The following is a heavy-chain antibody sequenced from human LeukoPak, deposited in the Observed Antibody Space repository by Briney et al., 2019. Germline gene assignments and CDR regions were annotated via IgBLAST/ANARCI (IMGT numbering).Heavy chain of an antibody. CDR3: ARDSTPRLEWSPYYYYYMDV. D-gene: IGHD3-3*01. CDR2: IIPILGIA. Sequence: SVKVSCKASGGTFSSYTISWVRQAPGQGLEWMGRIIPILGIANYAQKFQGRITITADESTSTAYMELSSLRSEDTAVYYCARDSTPRLEWSPYYYYYMDVWGKGTTVTVSS. CDR1: GGTFSSYT. V-gene: IGHV1-69*04. J-gene: IGHJ6*03.